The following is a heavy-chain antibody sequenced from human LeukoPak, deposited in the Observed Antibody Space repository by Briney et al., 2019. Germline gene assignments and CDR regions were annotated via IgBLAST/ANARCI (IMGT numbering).Heavy chain of an antibody. CDR3: AISDYDSSGYYDNFRKYFQH. V-gene: IGHV3-21*01. CDR1: RFTFRSYT. CDR2: IDSSSVNI. J-gene: IGHJ1*01. D-gene: IGHD3-22*01. Sequence: GGSLSLSCAASRFTFRSYTMNWVRQAPGKGLEWVSSIDSSSVNIHYADSVKGRFTISRDNARNSLYLQMNSLRAEDTAVYYCAISDYDSSGYYDNFRKYFQHWGQGTLVTVSS.